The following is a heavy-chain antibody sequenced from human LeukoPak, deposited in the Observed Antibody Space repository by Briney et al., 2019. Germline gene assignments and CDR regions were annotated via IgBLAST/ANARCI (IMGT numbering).Heavy chain of an antibody. J-gene: IGHJ4*02. V-gene: IGHV3-23*01. Sequence: GGSLRLSCAASGFTFSSYAMSWVRHAPGEGLEGVSAISDSGGTTYYADSVKGRFTISRDNAKNSLYLQMNSLRAEDTAVYYCARGPYSSGSSADYWGQGTLVTVSS. CDR1: GFTFSSYA. D-gene: IGHD6-19*01. CDR3: ARGPYSSGSSADY. CDR2: ISDSGGTT.